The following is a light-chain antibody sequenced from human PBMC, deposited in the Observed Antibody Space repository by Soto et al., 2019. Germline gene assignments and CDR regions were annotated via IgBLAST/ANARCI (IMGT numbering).Light chain of an antibody. CDR2: AAS. Sequence: ALQMTQSPSSLSASVGDRVTITCRASQDIRTELGWYQQKPGKAPKLLIYAASTLQGGVPSRFSGSGSGTDFTLTISSLQPEDFATYYCLQDYNYHRTFGQGTKVEIK. V-gene: IGKV1-6*01. CDR3: LQDYNYHRT. J-gene: IGKJ1*01. CDR1: QDIRTE.